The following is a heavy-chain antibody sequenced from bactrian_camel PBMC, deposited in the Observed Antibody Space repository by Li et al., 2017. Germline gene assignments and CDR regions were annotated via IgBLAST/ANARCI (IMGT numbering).Heavy chain of an antibody. CDR3: VADPSVFPVCQIGVMRMTY. V-gene: IGHV3-2*01. CDR2: ISSDGSNA. J-gene: IGHJ4*01. Sequence: HVQLVESGGGLVQFGGSLRLSCAASGFTGSAYYMSWVRQAPGKGLEWVSAISSDGSNALYADSVKGRFSISQDGSETTVSLQMNSLKPEDTAMYYCVADPSVFPVCQIGVMRMTYRGQETQVTV. CDR1: GFTGSAYY.